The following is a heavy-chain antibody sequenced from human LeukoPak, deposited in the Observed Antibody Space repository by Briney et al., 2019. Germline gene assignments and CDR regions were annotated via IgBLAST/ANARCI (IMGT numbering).Heavy chain of an antibody. CDR3: ARDLSLGIAVAGPLVWFDP. CDR2: IYYSGST. Sequence: PSETLSLTCTVSGGSISSYYWSWIRQPPGKGLEWIGYIYYSGSTNYNPSLKSRVTISVDTSKYQFSLKLSSVTAADTAVYYCARDLSLGIAVAGPLVWFDPWGQGTLVTVSS. CDR1: GGSISSYY. J-gene: IGHJ5*02. D-gene: IGHD6-19*01. V-gene: IGHV4-59*12.